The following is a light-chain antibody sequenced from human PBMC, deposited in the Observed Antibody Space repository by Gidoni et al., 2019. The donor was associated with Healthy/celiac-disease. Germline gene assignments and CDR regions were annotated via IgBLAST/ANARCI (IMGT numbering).Light chain of an antibody. CDR3: QQRSNWPPWT. V-gene: IGKV3-11*01. J-gene: IGKJ1*01. Sequence: EIVLTQSPATLSLSPGERATLSCRASQSVSSYLAWYQQKPGQAPRLLIYDASNRAPGIPARFSGSGSGTYFTLTISSLEPEDFAVYYCQQRSNWPPWTFGQGTKVEIK. CDR1: QSVSSY. CDR2: DAS.